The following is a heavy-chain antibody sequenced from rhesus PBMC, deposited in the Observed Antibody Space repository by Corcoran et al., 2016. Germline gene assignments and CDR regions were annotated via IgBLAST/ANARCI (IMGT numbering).Heavy chain of an antibody. D-gene: IGHD3-22*01. CDR3: ARDRTGVIISAEIDAFDF. V-gene: IGHV4-93*01. CDR2: IYGRGGSN. J-gene: IGHJ3*01. Sequence: QVQLQESGPAVVTPSETLSLTCAVSGGSISSSHWWRWIRQSPGKALEWFGGIYGRGGSNEYNPALKSRVTISKDTSKNQFSLKRSSVTAADTAVYYCARDRTGVIISAEIDAFDFWGQGLRVTVSS. CDR1: GGSISSSHW.